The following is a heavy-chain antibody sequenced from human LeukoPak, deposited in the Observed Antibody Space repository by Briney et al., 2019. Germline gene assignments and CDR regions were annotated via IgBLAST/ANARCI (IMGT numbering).Heavy chain of an antibody. Sequence: GGSLRLSCAASGFTFSSYAMSWVRQAPGKGLEWVSAISGSGGSTYYADSVKGRFTISRDNAKNSLYLQMNSLRAEDTAVYYCARLHATYYYDSSGYYFDYWGQGTLVTVSS. J-gene: IGHJ4*02. V-gene: IGHV3-23*01. CDR2: ISGSGGST. CDR3: ARLHATYYYDSSGYYFDY. CDR1: GFTFSSYA. D-gene: IGHD3-22*01.